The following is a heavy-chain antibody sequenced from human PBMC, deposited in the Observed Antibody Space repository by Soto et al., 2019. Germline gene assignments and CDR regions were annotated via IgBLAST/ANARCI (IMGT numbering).Heavy chain of an antibody. Sequence: EVQLVESGGGLVQPGRSLRLSCAASGFTFDDYVMHWVRQAPGKGLEWVSGISWNSGSIGYADSVKGRFTISRDNAKNSLYLQMNSLRAEDTALYYCAKAEGYDFWSGTANSWGQGTLVTVSS. V-gene: IGHV3-9*01. CDR1: GFTFDDYV. CDR2: ISWNSGSI. D-gene: IGHD3-3*01. CDR3: AKAEGYDFWSGTANS. J-gene: IGHJ4*02.